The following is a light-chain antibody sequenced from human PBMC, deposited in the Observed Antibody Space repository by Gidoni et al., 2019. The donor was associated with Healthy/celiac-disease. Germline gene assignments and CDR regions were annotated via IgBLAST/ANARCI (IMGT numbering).Light chain of an antibody. Sequence: IQITQSPSSLSASVGDRVTITCRASPSISSYLNWYQQKPGKAPKLLIYAASSLQSGVPSRFSGSGSGTDFTLTISSLQPEDFATYYGQQSYSALTFGPGTKVDIK. CDR2: AAS. J-gene: IGKJ3*01. V-gene: IGKV1-39*01. CDR1: PSISSY. CDR3: QQSYSALT.